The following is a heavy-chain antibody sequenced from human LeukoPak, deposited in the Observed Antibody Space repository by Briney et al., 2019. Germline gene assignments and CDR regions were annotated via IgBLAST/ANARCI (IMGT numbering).Heavy chain of an antibody. J-gene: IGHJ4*02. Sequence: PSQTLSLTRAVSGVSFNDYYWSWVRQTPGGGLEWIGEINHSGDTNDSPSPKSRVTLSIDTSRKQFSLNVRSVTVADTGIYYCTRMTTGHDYWGQGSLVTVSS. V-gene: IGHV4-34*01. CDR1: GVSFNDYY. CDR2: INHSGDT. CDR3: TRMTTGHDY. D-gene: IGHD4-17*01.